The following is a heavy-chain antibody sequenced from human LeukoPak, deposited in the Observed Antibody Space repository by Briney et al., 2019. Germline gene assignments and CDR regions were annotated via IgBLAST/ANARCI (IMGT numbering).Heavy chain of an antibody. CDR1: GFTFSNYW. D-gene: IGHD3/OR15-3a*01. CDR2: IKPDGSES. Sequence: AGGSLRLSCAVSGFTFSNYWMTWVRQAPAKGLEWVADIKPDGSESHYADSVKGRFTISRDNAKNSPYLQMNSLRADDTAVYYCVRGWTKFDYWGQGILVTVSS. V-gene: IGHV3-7*03. CDR3: VRGWTKFDY. J-gene: IGHJ4*02.